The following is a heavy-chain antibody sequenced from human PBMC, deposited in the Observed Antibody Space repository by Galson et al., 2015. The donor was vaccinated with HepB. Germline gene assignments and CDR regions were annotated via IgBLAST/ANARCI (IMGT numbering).Heavy chain of an antibody. Sequence: SVKVSCKASGGTFSSYAISWVRQAPGQGLEWMGGIIPIFGTANYAQKFQGRVTITADESTSTAYMELSSLRSEDTAVYYCAIRITQPRDLRGYSSSWYYFDYWGQGTLVTVSS. V-gene: IGHV1-69*13. CDR2: IIPIFGTA. CDR1: GGTFSSYA. D-gene: IGHD6-13*01. J-gene: IGHJ4*02. CDR3: AIRITQPRDLRGYSSSWYYFDY.